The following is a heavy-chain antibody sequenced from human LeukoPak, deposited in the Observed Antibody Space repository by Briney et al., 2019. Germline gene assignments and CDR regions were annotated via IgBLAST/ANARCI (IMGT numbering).Heavy chain of an antibody. J-gene: IGHJ4*02. CDR2: IIPIFGTA. CDR1: GYTFTSYY. Sequence: ASVKVSCKASGYTFTSYYMHWVRQAPGQGLEWMGGIIPIFGTANYAQKFQGRVTITTDESTSTAYMELSSLRSEDTAVYYCAREPGYYDSSGYYSFDYWAREPWSPSPQ. V-gene: IGHV1-69*05. D-gene: IGHD3-22*01. CDR3: AREPGYYDSSGYYSFDY.